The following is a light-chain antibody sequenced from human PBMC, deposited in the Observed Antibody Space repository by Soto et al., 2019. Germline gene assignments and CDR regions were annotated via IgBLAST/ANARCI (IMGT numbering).Light chain of an antibody. J-gene: IGKJ5*01. Sequence: EIVMTQSPDTLSVSPGERVILSCRASQSVGTNLAWYQQKPGQAPRLLMYYASTRATGIPARFSGGGSGTDFTLTISSLQSEDFAIYYCQQYNHWPPVTFGQGTRLEIK. V-gene: IGKV3-15*01. CDR1: QSVGTN. CDR3: QQYNHWPPVT. CDR2: YAS.